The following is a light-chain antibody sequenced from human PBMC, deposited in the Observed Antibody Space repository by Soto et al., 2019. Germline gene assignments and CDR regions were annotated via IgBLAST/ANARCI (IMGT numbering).Light chain of an antibody. J-gene: IGKJ1*01. CDR3: QQYYTTPLT. CDR2: WAS. V-gene: IGKV4-1*01. Sequence: DIVMTQSPDSLAVSLGERATINCKSSQRVLYSSNNDNCLAWYQQNPGQPPKLLIYWASSRESGVPDRFSGSGSGTDFTLTISSLQAEDVAVYFCQQYYTTPLTFGQGTRVEVK. CDR1: QRVLYSSNNDNC.